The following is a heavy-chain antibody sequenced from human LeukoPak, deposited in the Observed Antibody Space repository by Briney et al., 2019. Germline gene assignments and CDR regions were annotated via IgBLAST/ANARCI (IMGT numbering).Heavy chain of an antibody. J-gene: IGHJ5*02. CDR3: ARDYDFWSGYYRPYWFDP. V-gene: IGHV1-2*02. CDR2: INPNSGGT. CDR1: GFTFTSSA. D-gene: IGHD3-3*01. Sequence: ASVKVSCKASGFTFTSSAMQWVRQARGQRLEWMGWINPNSGGTNYAQKFQGRVTMTRDTSISTAYMELSRLRSDDTAVYYCARDYDFWSGYYRPYWFDPWGQGTLVTVSS.